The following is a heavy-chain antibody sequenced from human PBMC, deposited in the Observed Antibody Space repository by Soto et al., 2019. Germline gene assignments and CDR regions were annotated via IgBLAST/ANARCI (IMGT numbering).Heavy chain of an antibody. D-gene: IGHD6-6*01. CDR1: GFTFDDYA. V-gene: IGHV3-9*01. CDR3: AKDGGSSGSYYYYGMDV. CDR2: ISWNSGSI. Sequence: GGSLRLSCAASGFTFDDYAMHWVRQAPGKGLEWVSGISWNSGSIGYADSVKGRFTISRDNAKNSLYLQMNSLRAEDTALYYCAKDGGSSGSYYYYGMDVWGQGTTVTVSS. J-gene: IGHJ6*02.